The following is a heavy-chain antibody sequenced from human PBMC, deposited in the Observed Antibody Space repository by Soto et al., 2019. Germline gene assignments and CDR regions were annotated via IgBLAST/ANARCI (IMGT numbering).Heavy chain of an antibody. Sequence: EVPLLESGGGLVQPGGSLRLSCAASGFTFSSYAMRRVRRAPGKGLEWVSAISGSGGSTYYADSVKGRFTISRDNSKNTLYLQMNSLRAEDTAVYYCARRGSGSYYDYWGQGTLVTVSS. D-gene: IGHD1-26*01. CDR1: GFTFSSYA. CDR3: ARRGSGSYYDY. J-gene: IGHJ4*02. V-gene: IGHV3-23*01. CDR2: ISGSGGST.